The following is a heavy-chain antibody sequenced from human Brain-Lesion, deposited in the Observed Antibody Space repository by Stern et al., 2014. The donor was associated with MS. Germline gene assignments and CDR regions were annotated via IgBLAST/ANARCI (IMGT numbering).Heavy chain of an antibody. Sequence: VQLVESGSGLVKPSQTLSLTCVVSGGSIGSGGHSWSWIRQPPGQGLEWGGYIYHSGSTLYNPSLESRFTISIDRSKNQFSLKLISVTAADAAVYYCARTSVVTPSDDVFDICGQGTMVTVSS. CDR3: ARTSVVTPSDDVFDI. D-gene: IGHD4-23*01. CDR2: IYHSGST. J-gene: IGHJ3*02. CDR1: GGSIGSGGHS. V-gene: IGHV4-30-2*01.